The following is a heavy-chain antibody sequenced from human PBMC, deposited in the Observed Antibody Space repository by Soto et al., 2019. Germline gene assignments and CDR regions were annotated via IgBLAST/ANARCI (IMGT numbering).Heavy chain of an antibody. CDR2: INAGNGNT. V-gene: IGHV1-3*01. CDR1: GYTLTELS. J-gene: IGHJ4*02. CDR3: ACGVAATSGSFDY. Sequence: ASVKVSCKVSGYTLTELSMHWVRQAPGQRLEWMGWINAGNGNTKYSQKFQGRVTITRDTSASTAYMELSSLRSEDTAVYYCACGVAATSGSFDYWGQGTLVTVSS. D-gene: IGHD3-22*01.